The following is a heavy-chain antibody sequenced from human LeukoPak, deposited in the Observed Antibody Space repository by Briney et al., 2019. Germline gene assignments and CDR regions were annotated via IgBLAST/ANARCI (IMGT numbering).Heavy chain of an antibody. Sequence: GGSLRLSCAASGITFINAWMTWVRQTPGKGLEWLGRIKSEADGGTTEYAAPVTGGFTISRDDSKNTLYLQMNSLKTEDTAIYYCTTDLEWVGGSYWGQGALVTVSS. V-gene: IGHV3-15*01. CDR3: TTDLEWVGGSY. D-gene: IGHD6-19*01. CDR1: GITFINAW. CDR2: IKSEADGGTT. J-gene: IGHJ4*02.